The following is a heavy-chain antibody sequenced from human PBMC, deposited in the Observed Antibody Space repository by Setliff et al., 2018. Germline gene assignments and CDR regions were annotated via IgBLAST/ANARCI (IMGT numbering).Heavy chain of an antibody. V-gene: IGHV4-39*01. CDR3: ARHKVIKKEFIRLTWFDP. Sequence: SETLSLTCSVSGGSISSSNYYWGWIRQSPGKGLEWIGSINYRGSTYDNPSLKGRVTMSVDTSKSHFSLRLSSVTAADTAVYYCARHKVIKKEFIRLTWFDPWGQGTPVTVSS. CDR1: GGSISSSNYY. CDR2: INYRGST. J-gene: IGHJ5*02. D-gene: IGHD3-10*01.